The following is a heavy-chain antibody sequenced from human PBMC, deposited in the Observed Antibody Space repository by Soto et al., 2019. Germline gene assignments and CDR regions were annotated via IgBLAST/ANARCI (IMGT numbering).Heavy chain of an antibody. CDR1: AFSLSTNGVG. J-gene: IGHJ4*02. Sequence: TLVNPTQTLTLTCTFSAFSLSTNGVGVGWIRQPPGKPLEWLAVIYWNEDKRYSRSLKSRLSITKDTSKNQVVLTMTTMDPVDTATYYCVHTVMVHTITGGHYFDYWGQGSLVTSPQ. D-gene: IGHD2-8*01. CDR2: IYWNEDK. CDR3: VHTVMVHTITGGHYFDY. V-gene: IGHV2-5*01.